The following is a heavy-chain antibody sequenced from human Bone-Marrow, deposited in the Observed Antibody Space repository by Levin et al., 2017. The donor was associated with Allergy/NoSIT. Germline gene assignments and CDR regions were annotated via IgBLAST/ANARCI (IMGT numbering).Heavy chain of an antibody. CDR3: AHLVTTITNFDY. CDR2: IFWDGDK. Sequence: QTLSLTCTFSGFSLTTPRVGVAWVRQPPGKALEWLALIFWDGDKRYSPPLTNRLTISRDTSRNQVVLTMTNMDPVDAGTYYCAHLVTTITNFDYWGQGILVTVSS. V-gene: IGHV2-5*02. J-gene: IGHJ4*02. D-gene: IGHD5-24*01. CDR1: GFSLTTPRVG.